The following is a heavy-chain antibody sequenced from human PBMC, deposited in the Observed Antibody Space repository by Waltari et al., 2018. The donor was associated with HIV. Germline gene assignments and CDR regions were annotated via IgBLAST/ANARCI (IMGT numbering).Heavy chain of an antibody. D-gene: IGHD2-15*01. CDR3: AHSLGYCSGGTLAQGCWLY. CDR1: GFSLSSRGAA. CDR2: IYCNDYK. J-gene: IGHJ4*02. V-gene: IGHV2-5*01. Sequence: QITLKESSPTLVKPTETLTLTCTFSGFSLSSRGAAVGWIRPPPGKALEWLALIYCNDYKRYSPSLKSRLTITKDISRNQVVLTLTNMDPADTATYYCAHSLGYCSGGTLAQGCWLYWGQGTLVTVSS.